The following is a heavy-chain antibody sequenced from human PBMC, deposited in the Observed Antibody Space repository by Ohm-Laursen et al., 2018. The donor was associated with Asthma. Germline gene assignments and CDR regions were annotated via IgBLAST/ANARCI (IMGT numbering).Heavy chain of an antibody. D-gene: IGHD4-23*01. CDR1: GGTISSGGHY. V-gene: IGHV4-31*03. CDR3: ARGVDYGGNHLDS. CDR2: IYDSGMT. J-gene: IGHJ4*02. Sequence: LSLTCTVSGGTISSGGHYWNWIRQEPGKGLEWIANIYDSGMTYYKASLKSRLTISVDSSKNQLSLILTSVTAADTAVYYCARGVDYGGNHLDSWGQGTLVTVS.